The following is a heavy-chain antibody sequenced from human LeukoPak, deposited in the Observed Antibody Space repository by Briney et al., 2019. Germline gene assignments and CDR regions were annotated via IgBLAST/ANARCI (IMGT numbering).Heavy chain of an antibody. CDR1: GDSISSGSSY. J-gene: IGHJ5*02. CDR3: ARDKIPYDSSAP. CDR2: IYYSGST. V-gene: IGHV4-31*03. D-gene: IGHD3-22*01. Sequence: PSQTLSLTCTVSGDSISSGSSYWSWIRQLPGKGLEWIGYIYYSGSTYYNPSLRSRFSMSVDTSKNQFSLKLNSVTAADTAVYYCARDKIPYDSSAPWGQGTLVTVSS.